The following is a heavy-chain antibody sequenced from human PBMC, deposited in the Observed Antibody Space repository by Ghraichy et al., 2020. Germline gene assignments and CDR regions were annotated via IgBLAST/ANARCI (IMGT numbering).Heavy chain of an antibody. Sequence: GGSLRLSCAASGFTFSNAWMSWVRQAPGKGLEWVGHIKSKTDGGTTDYAAPVKGRFTISRDDSKNTLYLQMNSLKTEDTAVYYCTTDSSRDYWGQGTLVTVSS. V-gene: IGHV3-15*01. CDR3: TTDSSRDY. CDR2: IKSKTDGGTT. J-gene: IGHJ4*02. CDR1: GFTFSNAW.